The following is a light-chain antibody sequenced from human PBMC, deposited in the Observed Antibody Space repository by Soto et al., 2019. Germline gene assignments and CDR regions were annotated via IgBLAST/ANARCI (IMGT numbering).Light chain of an antibody. J-gene: IGLJ1*01. CDR2: GNT. CDR1: SSNIGAGYD. V-gene: IGLV1-40*01. Sequence: QSVLTQPPSVSGAPGQRVTISCTGGSSNIGAGYDVHWYQQLPGTAPKLLIYGNTDRPSGVPDLFSVSKSGTSSSLAITGLQAEDEADYYCQSYDSRLSGYVFGTGTKLTVL. CDR3: QSYDSRLSGYV.